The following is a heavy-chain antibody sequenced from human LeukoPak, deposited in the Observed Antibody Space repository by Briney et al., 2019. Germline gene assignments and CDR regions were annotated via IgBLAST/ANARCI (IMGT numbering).Heavy chain of an antibody. CDR1: GGSISSYY. D-gene: IGHD3-9*01. CDR3: ASSSILTGPPPYYFDY. V-gene: IGHV4-59*08. Sequence: PSETLSLTCTVSGGSISSYYWSWIRQPPGKGLEWIGYIYYSGSTNYNPSLKSRVTISLDTSKNQFSLKLSSVTAADTAVYYCASSSILTGPPPYYFDYWGQGTLVTVSS. J-gene: IGHJ4*02. CDR2: IYYSGST.